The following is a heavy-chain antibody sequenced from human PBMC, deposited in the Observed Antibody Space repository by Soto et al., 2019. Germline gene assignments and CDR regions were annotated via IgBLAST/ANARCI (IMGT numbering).Heavy chain of an antibody. CDR1: GFTFSSYA. D-gene: IGHD3-3*01. V-gene: IGHV3-23*01. Sequence: GGSLRLSCAASGFTFSSYAMSWVRQAPGKGLEWVSAISGSGGSTYYADSVKGRFTISRDNSKNTLYLQMNSLRAEDTAVYYCAKAVDFWSGYYTGISGNYYMDVWGKGTTVTVSS. CDR2: ISGSGGST. CDR3: AKAVDFWSGYYTGISGNYYMDV. J-gene: IGHJ6*03.